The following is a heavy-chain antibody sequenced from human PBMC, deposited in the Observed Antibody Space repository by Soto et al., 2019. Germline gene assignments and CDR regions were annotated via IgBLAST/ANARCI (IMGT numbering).Heavy chain of an antibody. CDR3: ARHANRGINSRGYFDY. Sequence: SEMISVTCTVADFSSSSYYWSLIRQPPGKGLEWIGYICYSGSTNYNPSLKSRVTISVDTSKNQFSLKLSSVTAADTAVYYCARHANRGINSRGYFDYWGQGTLVTVSS. V-gene: IGHV4-59*08. CDR1: DFSSSSYY. D-gene: IGHD3-10*01. J-gene: IGHJ4*02. CDR2: ICYSGST.